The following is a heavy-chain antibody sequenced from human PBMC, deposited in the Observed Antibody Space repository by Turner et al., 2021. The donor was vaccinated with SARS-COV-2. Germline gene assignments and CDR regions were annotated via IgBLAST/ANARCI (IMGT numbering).Heavy chain of an antibody. J-gene: IGHJ5*02. CDR2: ISSSSSYI. CDR1: ASPLGSYT. V-gene: IGHV3-21*01. CDR3: ARGTYYYDSSVYSGTNWFDP. Sequence: EWQWVESGGGLASPGGSWRPPWAASASPLGSYTMYWVRQAPGKGLEWVSSISSSSSYIYYADSVKGRFTISRDNAKNSLYLQMNSLRAEDTAVYYCARGTYYYDSSVYSGTNWFDPWGQGTLVTVSS. D-gene: IGHD3-22*01.